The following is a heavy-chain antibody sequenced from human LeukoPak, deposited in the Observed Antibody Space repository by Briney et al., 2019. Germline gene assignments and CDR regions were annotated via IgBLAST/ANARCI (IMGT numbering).Heavy chain of an antibody. V-gene: IGHV3-7*01. CDR1: GFTFSSYW. J-gene: IGHJ6*03. Sequence: GGSLRLSCAASGFTFSSYWMHCVRQAPGKGLEWVANIKQDGSEKYYMDSVKGRFTISRDNAKNSLYLQMNSVRAEYTVVYYCARDSSSWYGYYYMDVWGKGTTVTVSS. CDR2: IKQDGSEK. CDR3: ARDSSSWYGYYYMDV. D-gene: IGHD6-13*01.